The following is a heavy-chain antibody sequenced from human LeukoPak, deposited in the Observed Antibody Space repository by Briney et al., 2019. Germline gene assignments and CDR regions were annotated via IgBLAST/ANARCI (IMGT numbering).Heavy chain of an antibody. D-gene: IGHD1-26*01. CDR1: GGTFSSYA. J-gene: IGHJ3*02. V-gene: IGHV1-69*05. CDR3: ARDRYSGSLGAFDI. Sequence: SVKVSCKASGGTFSSYAISWVRQAPGHGLEWMGRIIPIFGTANYAQKFQGRVTITTDESTSTAYMELSSLRSEDTAVYYCARDRYSGSLGAFDIWGQGTMVTVSS. CDR2: IIPIFGTA.